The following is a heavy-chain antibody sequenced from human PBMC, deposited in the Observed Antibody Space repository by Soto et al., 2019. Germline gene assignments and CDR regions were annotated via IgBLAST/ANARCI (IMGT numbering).Heavy chain of an antibody. J-gene: IGHJ4*02. D-gene: IGHD6-19*01. V-gene: IGHV3-30*18. Sequence: LRLSCAASGFTFSSYGMHWVRQAPGKGLEWVAVISYDGSNKYYADSVKGRFTISRDNSKNTLYLQMNSLRAEDTAVYYCAKAPREQWLVYFDYWGQGTLVTVS. CDR1: GFTFSSYG. CDR2: ISYDGSNK. CDR3: AKAPREQWLVYFDY.